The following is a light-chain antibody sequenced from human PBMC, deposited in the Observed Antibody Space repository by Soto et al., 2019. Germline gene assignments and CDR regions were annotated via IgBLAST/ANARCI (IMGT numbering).Light chain of an antibody. CDR1: NSNIGADHG. V-gene: IGLV1-40*01. J-gene: IGLJ2*01. Sequence: QPVLTQPPSVSGAPGQRVTISCTGSNSNIGADHGVHWYQQFPGTAPKLLISNYTNRPSGVPDRFSASRSGSSASLAITGLQSEDEADYYCQSFDSSLPGPILGVGTKLTVL. CDR2: NYT. CDR3: QSFDSSLPGPI.